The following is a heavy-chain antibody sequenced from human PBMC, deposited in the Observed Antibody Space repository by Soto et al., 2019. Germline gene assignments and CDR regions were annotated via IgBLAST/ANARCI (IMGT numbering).Heavy chain of an antibody. Sequence: QVQLVQSGAEVKKPGASVKVSCQASGYTFTSYGISWVRQAPGNGFERMGWISAYNGITNYAQKLQGRVTMTTDTSTSTAYMELRSLRSDDTAVYYCARNLPWSGHHAKHDPDFDYWGQGTLVTVSS. CDR2: ISAYNGIT. D-gene: IGHD3-3*01. CDR1: GYTFTSYG. J-gene: IGHJ4*02. CDR3: ARNLPWSGHHAKHDPDFDY. V-gene: IGHV1-18*01.